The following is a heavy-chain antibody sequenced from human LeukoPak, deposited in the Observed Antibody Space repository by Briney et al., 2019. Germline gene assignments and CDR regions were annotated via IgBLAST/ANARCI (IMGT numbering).Heavy chain of an antibody. CDR2: ISSNSRDI. Sequence: TGGSLRLSCAASGFTFNTYSMNWVRQAPGKGLEWVSSISSNSRDIYYADSVKGRFTISRDNSKNTVYLQMNSLRAEDTAIYYCAKLTSASGAYGVDVWGQGTTVTVSS. CDR1: GFTFNTYS. D-gene: IGHD3-10*01. V-gene: IGHV3-21*04. J-gene: IGHJ6*02. CDR3: AKLTSASGAYGVDV.